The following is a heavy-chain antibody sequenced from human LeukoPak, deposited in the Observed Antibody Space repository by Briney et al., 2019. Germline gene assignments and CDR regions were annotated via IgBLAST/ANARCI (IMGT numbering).Heavy chain of an antibody. V-gene: IGHV3-49*04. J-gene: IGHJ5*02. CDR1: GFTFGDYA. CDR2: IRSKAYGGTP. CDR3: TRWRGVGLDL. Sequence: GRSLRLSCIASGFTFGDYAMSWVRQAPGKGLEWVGFIRSKAYGGTPEYAASVKGRFTISRDDSENIAHLQMNSLKTEDTAVYYCTRWRGVGLDLWGQGTLVTVSS. D-gene: IGHD5-24*01.